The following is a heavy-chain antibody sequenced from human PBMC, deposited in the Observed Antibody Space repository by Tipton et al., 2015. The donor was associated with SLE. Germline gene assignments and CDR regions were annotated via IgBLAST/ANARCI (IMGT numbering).Heavy chain of an antibody. CDR3: ARTGTETYYYGMDV. CDR2: INHSGST. CDR1: GGSFSGYY. J-gene: IGHJ6*02. V-gene: IGHV4-34*01. D-gene: IGHD1-1*01. Sequence: LRLSCAVYGGSFSGYYWSWIRQPPGKGLEWIGEINHSGSTNYNPSLKSRVTISVDTSKNQFSLKLSSVTAADTAVYYCARTGTETYYYGMDVWGQGTTVTVSS.